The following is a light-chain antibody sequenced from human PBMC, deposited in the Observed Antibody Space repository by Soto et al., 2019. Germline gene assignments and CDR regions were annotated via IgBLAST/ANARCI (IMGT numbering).Light chain of an antibody. V-gene: IGKV1-5*03. CDR1: QSVMSW. CDR3: QQYDNLPLT. J-gene: IGKJ4*01. Sequence: IQVTQSPSTLSTSVGDRVTITFRASQSVMSWLAWHQQKPGKAPKLLIYKASDLDVGVPSRFSGSGSGTDFTFTINSLQPEDIATYYCQQYDNLPLTFGGGTKV. CDR2: KAS.